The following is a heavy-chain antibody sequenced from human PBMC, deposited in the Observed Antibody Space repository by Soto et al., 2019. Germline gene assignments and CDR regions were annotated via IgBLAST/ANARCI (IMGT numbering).Heavy chain of an antibody. CDR2: IYSGGNS. D-gene: IGHD3-3*01. J-gene: IGHJ6*02. CDR3: ARGMVYDFWSGSDPNYYYVMDV. V-gene: IGHV3-53*01. CDR1: GFTVSSSH. Sequence: PGGSLRLSCTTSGFTVSSSHMSWVRQAPGKGLDWVSVIYSGGNSYYAVSVQGRFTISRDNAKNSLYLQMNSLRDEDTAVYYCARGMVYDFWSGSDPNYYYVMDVWGQGTTVTVSS.